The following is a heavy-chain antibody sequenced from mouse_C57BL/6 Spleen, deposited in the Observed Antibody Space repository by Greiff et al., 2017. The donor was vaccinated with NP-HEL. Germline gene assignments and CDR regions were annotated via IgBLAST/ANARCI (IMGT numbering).Heavy chain of an antibody. CDR1: GFTFSDYY. J-gene: IGHJ4*01. D-gene: IGHD2-4*01. CDR2: INYDGSST. V-gene: IGHV5-16*01. Sequence: EVQLVESEGGLVQPGSSMKLSCTASGFTFSDYYMAWVRQVPEKGLEWVANINYDGSSTYYLDSLKSRFIISRDNAKNILYLQMSSLKSEDTATYYCAREDYDDYYAMDYWGQGTSVTVSS. CDR3: AREDYDDYYAMDY.